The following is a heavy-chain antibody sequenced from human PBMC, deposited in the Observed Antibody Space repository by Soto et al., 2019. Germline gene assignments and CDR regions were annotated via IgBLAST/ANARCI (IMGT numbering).Heavy chain of an antibody. J-gene: IGHJ3*02. V-gene: IGHV3-64D*06. CDR3: VKGLLAAPTSAFDI. D-gene: IGHD6-6*01. CDR2: ISSNGGST. CDR1: GFTFSSYA. Sequence: PGGSLRLSCSASGFTFSSYAMHWVRQAPGKGLEYVSAISSNGGSTYYADSVKGRFTISRDNSKNTLHLQMSSLRAEDTAVYYCVKGLLAAPTSAFDIWGQGTMVTVSS.